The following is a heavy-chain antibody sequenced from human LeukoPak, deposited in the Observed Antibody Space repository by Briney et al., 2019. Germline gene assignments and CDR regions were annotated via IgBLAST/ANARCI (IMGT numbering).Heavy chain of an antibody. J-gene: IGHJ4*02. V-gene: IGHV3-21*01. D-gene: IGHD3-3*01. Sequence: PGGSLRLSCAASGFTFSSYSMNWVRQAPGKGLEWVSSISSSSSYIYYADSVKGRFTISRDNAKNSLYLQMNSLRAEDTAVYYCARTGFTIFGVVRYYFDYWGQGTLVTVSS. CDR3: ARTGFTIFGVVRYYFDY. CDR2: ISSSSSYI. CDR1: GFTFSSYS.